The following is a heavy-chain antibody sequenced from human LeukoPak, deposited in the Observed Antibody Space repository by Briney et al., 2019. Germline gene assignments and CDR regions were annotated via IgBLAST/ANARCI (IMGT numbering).Heavy chain of an antibody. CDR1: GGSISSYY. CDR3: ASQWELRGGAFDI. CDR2: IYYSGST. Sequence: SETLSLTCTVSGGSISSYYWSWIRQPPGKGLEWIGYIYYSGSTNYNPSLKSRVTISVDTSKNQFSLQLNSVTPEDTAVYYCASQWELRGGAFDIWGQGTMVTVSS. J-gene: IGHJ3*02. V-gene: IGHV4-59*12. D-gene: IGHD1-26*01.